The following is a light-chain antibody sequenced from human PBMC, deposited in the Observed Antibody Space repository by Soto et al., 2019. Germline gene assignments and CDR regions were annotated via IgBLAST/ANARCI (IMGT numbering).Light chain of an antibody. J-gene: IGLJ2*01. CDR1: SSYVGGYNY. CDR2: DVS. Sequence: QSALTQPASVSGSPGQSITISCTGTSSYVGGYNYVSWYQQHPDKAPKLMVYDVSNRPSGVSNRFSGSKSGNTASLTISGLQAEDEADYYCSSYTSSSTLIFGGGTKLTVL. CDR3: SSYTSSSTLI. V-gene: IGLV2-14*01.